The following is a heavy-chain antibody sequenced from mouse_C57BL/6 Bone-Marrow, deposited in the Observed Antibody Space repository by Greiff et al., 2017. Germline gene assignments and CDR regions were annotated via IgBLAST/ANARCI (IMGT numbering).Heavy chain of an antibody. CDR1: GFSLSTSGMG. Sequence: QVTLKESGPGILQSSQTLSLTCSFSGFSLSTSGMGVSWIRQPSGKGLEWLAHIYWDDDTRYNPSPKSRLTISKDTSRNQVYLKIISVDTAETATYYCARRDLPPACAYWGQGTLVTVSA. CDR2: IYWDDDT. CDR3: ARRDLPPACAY. J-gene: IGHJ3*01. V-gene: IGHV8-12*01. D-gene: IGHD2-1*01.